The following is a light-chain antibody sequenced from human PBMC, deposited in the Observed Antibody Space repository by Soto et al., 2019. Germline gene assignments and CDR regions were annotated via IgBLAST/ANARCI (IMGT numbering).Light chain of an antibody. Sequence: QSALTQPRSVSGSPGQSVTISCTGTSSDVGGYDYVSWYQHHPGKAPKVMIYDVSKRPSGVPDRVSGSKSGNTASLTISGLQAEDEADYYCCSYAGTYTYVFGIGTKLTVL. CDR1: SSDVGGYDY. V-gene: IGLV2-11*01. J-gene: IGLJ1*01. CDR3: CSYAGTYTYV. CDR2: DVS.